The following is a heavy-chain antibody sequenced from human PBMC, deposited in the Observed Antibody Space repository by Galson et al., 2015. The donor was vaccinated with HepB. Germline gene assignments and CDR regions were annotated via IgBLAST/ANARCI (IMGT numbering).Heavy chain of an antibody. CDR2: IIPIFGTA. Sequence: SVKVSCKASGGTFSSYAISWVRQAPGQGLEWMGGIIPIFGTANYEQKFQGRVTITADESTSTAYMELSSLRSEDTAVYYCARDGGTVTTHYYYGMDVWGQVTTVTVSS. J-gene: IGHJ6*02. CDR1: GGTFSSYA. D-gene: IGHD4-17*01. V-gene: IGHV1-69*13. CDR3: ARDGGTVTTHYYYGMDV.